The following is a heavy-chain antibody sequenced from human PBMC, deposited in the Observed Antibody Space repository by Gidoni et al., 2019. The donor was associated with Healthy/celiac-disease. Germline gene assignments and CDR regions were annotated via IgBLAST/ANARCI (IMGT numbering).Heavy chain of an antibody. CDR1: GFPFSSYS. Sequence: EVQLVESGGGLVKPGGSLRLSCAASGFPFSSYSMNWVRQAPGKGLEWVSSISSSSSYIYYADSVKGRFTISRDNAKNSLYLQMNSLRAEDTAVYYCARAFGPFGITMVRGHYGMDVWGQGTTVTVSS. V-gene: IGHV3-21*01. J-gene: IGHJ6*02. D-gene: IGHD3-10*01. CDR2: ISSSSSYI. CDR3: ARAFGPFGITMVRGHYGMDV.